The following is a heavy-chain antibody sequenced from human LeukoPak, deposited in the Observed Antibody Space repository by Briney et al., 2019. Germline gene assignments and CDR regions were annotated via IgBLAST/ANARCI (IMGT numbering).Heavy chain of an antibody. CDR1: GYTFTGYY. Sequence: ASVKVSCKASGYTFTGYYIHWVRQAPGQGLEWMGRINPNNGGTNYAQKFQGRVTMTRDMSMSTAYMELSRLRSDDTAVYYCAGEDNSSGYRPFDIWGQGTMVTVPS. CDR2: INPNNGGT. CDR3: AGEDNSSGYRPFDI. V-gene: IGHV1-2*06. D-gene: IGHD3-22*01. J-gene: IGHJ3*02.